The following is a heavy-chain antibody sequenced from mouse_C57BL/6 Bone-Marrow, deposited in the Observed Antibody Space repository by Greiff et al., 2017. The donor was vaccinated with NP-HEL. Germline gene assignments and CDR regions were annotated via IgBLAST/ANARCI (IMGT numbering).Heavy chain of an antibody. CDR1: GFSLTSYA. CDR3: ARNSYYYGYYFDY. Sequence: VQRVESGPGLVAPSQSLSITCTVSGFSLTSYAIRWVRQPPGKGLEWLGVIWTGGGTNYNSALKSRQSISKDNSKSQVFLKMNSLQTDDTARYYCARNSYYYGYYFDYWGQGTTLTVSS. D-gene: IGHD1-1*01. CDR2: IWTGGGT. J-gene: IGHJ2*01. V-gene: IGHV2-9-1*01.